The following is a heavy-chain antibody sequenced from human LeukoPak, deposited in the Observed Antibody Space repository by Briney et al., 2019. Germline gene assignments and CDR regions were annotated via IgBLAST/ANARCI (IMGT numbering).Heavy chain of an antibody. CDR2: ISYDGSNK. CDR3: AKDREQWLVLVSYYYYGMDV. CDR1: GFTFSSYG. Sequence: GRSLRLSCAASGFTFSSYGMHWVRQAPGKGLEWVAVISYDGSNKYYADSVKGRFTISRDNSKNTLYLQMNSLRAGDTAVYYCAKDREQWLVLVSYYYYGMDVWGKGTTVTVSS. J-gene: IGHJ6*04. V-gene: IGHV3-30*18. D-gene: IGHD6-19*01.